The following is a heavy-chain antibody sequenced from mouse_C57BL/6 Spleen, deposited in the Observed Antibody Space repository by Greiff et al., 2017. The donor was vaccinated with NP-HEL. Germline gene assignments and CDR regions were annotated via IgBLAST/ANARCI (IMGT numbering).Heavy chain of an antibody. V-gene: IGHV5-4*01. CDR2: ISDGGSYT. J-gene: IGHJ2*01. D-gene: IGHD2-4*01. Sequence: EVQVVESGGGLVKPGGSLKLSCAASGFTFSSYAMSWVRQTPEKRLEWVATISDGGSYTYYPDNVKGRFTISRDNAKNNLYLQMSHLKSEDTAMYYCAREGYDYGVDYWGQGTTLTVSS. CDR1: GFTFSSYA. CDR3: AREGYDYGVDY.